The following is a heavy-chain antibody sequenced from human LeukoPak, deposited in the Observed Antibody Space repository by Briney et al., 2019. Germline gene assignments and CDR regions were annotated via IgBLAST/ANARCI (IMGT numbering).Heavy chain of an antibody. CDR2: IYTSGST. CDR3: ARVGSDISSWYY. D-gene: IGHD6-13*01. Sequence: SETLSLTCTVSGGSISSGSYYWSWIRQPAGKGLEWIGRIYTSGSTYYNPSLKSRVTISVDRSKNQFSLNLTSVTAADTAIYYCARVGSDISSWYYWGQGTLVTVSS. V-gene: IGHV4-61*02. CDR1: GGSISSGSYY. J-gene: IGHJ4*02.